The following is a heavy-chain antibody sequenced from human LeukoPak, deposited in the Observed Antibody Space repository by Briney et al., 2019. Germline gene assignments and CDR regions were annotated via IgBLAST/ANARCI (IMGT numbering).Heavy chain of an antibody. CDR2: ISSSSSYI. CDR1: GFTFSSYS. D-gene: IGHD7-27*01. Sequence: GGSLRLSCAASGFTFSSYSRNRVRQAPGKGREWVSSISSSSSYIYYADSVKGRFTISRDNAKNTLYLQMNSLRAEDAAMYYCESHWGSEWYFDLWGRGTLVTVSS. CDR3: ESHWGSEWYFDL. V-gene: IGHV3-21*01. J-gene: IGHJ2*01.